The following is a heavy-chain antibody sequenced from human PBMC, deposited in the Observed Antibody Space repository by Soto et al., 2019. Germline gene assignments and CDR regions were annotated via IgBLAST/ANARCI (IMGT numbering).Heavy chain of an antibody. CDR3: ARGRLIVVVPAANNNWFDP. D-gene: IGHD2-2*01. J-gene: IGHJ5*02. Sequence: QVQLQQWGAGLLKPSETLSLTCAVYGGSFSGYYWSWIRQPPGKGLEWIGEINHSGSTNYNPSLKSRVTISVDTSKTQFSLKLSSVTAADTAVYYCARGRLIVVVPAANNNWFDPWGQGTLVTVSS. CDR2: INHSGST. CDR1: GGSFSGYY. V-gene: IGHV4-34*01.